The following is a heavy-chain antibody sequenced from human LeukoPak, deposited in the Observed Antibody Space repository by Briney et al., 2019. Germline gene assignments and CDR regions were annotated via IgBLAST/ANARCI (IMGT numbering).Heavy chain of an antibody. CDR3: ATYRQVLLPFES. V-gene: IGHV3-23*01. J-gene: IGHJ4*02. D-gene: IGHD2-8*02. Sequence: GGSLRLSCAASGFTFSTFAMIRVRQPPGKGLEWVSSIFPSGGEIHYADSVRGRFTISRDNSKSTLSLQMNSLRAEDTAIYYCATYRQVLLPFESWGQGTLVTVSS. CDR2: IFPSGGEI. CDR1: GFTFSTFA.